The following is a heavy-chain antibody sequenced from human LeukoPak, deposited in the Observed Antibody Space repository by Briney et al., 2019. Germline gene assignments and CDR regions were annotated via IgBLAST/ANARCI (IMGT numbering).Heavy chain of an antibody. CDR3: ARVAFGYDEVYYFDY. CDR2: INSDGGST. Sequence: GGSLRLSCAASGFTFSSYWMHWVRQAPGKGLVWVSRINSDGGSTSYADSVKGRFTISRDNAKNTLYLQLNSLRAEDTAVYYCARVAFGYDEVYYFDYWGQGTLVTGSS. J-gene: IGHJ4*02. D-gene: IGHD5-12*01. V-gene: IGHV3-74*01. CDR1: GFTFSSYW.